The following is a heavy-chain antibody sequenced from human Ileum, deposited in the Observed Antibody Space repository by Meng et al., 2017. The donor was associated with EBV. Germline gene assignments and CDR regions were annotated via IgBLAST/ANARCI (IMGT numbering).Heavy chain of an antibody. D-gene: IGHD1-14*01. CDR3: ARHHHSPTFDY. CDR1: GGSISSSSYY. V-gene: IGHV4-39*01. CDR2: VVYSGTT. J-gene: IGHJ4*02. Sequence: HLQLPQAGPGLVKPSETLSLTCTFSGGSISSSSYYWAWHRHTPGEVLEWIGSVVYSGTTYYTSSLKSRVSISVDTSKNQFSLKLRSVTAADTAVYYCARHHHSPTFDYWGQGTLVTVSS.